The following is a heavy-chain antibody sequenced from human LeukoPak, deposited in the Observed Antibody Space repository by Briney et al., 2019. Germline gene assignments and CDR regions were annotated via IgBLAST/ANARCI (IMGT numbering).Heavy chain of an antibody. J-gene: IGHJ5*02. CDR2: IIPVFGTT. D-gene: IGHD5-24*01. CDR3: ARGVNCRDTYCPRHNWFDP. V-gene: IGHV1-69*13. CDR1: GGTFGNHA. Sequence: ASLKVSCKASGGTFGNHAVTCVRQAPGQGLEWMGGIIPVFGTTNYAQKFQGRVTITADESTSTSYMELSRLTSEDTAVYYCARGVNCRDTYCPRHNWFDPWGQGTLITVSS.